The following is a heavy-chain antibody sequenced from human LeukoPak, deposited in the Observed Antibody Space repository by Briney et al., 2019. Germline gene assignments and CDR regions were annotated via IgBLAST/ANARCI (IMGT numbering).Heavy chain of an antibody. Sequence: SETLSLTCAVYGGSFSGYYWSWIRQPPGKGLEWIGEINHSGSTNYNPSLKSRVTISVDTSKNQFSLKLSSVTAADTAVYYCARGFGVVIYCYYMDVWGKGTTVTVSS. CDR3: ARGFGVVIYCYYMDV. CDR1: GGSFSGYY. CDR2: INHSGST. J-gene: IGHJ6*03. D-gene: IGHD3-3*01. V-gene: IGHV4-34*01.